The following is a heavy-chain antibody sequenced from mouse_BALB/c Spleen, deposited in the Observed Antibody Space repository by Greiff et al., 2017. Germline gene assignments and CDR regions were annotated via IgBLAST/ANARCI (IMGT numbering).Heavy chain of an antibody. CDR2: ISSGGST. V-gene: IGHV5-6-5*01. J-gene: IGHJ3*01. CDR1: GFTFSSYA. CDR3: ARGYYGNY. Sequence: EVKVEESGGGLVKPGGSLKLSCAASGFTFSSYAMSWVRQTPEKRLEWVASISSGGSTYYPDSVKGRFTISRDNARNILYLQMSSLRSEDTAMYYCARGYYGNYWGQGTLVTVSA. D-gene: IGHD2-1*01.